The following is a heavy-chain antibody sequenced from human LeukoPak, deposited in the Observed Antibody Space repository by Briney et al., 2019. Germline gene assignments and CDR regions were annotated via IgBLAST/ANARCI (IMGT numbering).Heavy chain of an antibody. CDR2: IGGST. V-gene: IGHV1-46*01. CDR3: ARVRDGYNDAYDI. J-gene: IGHJ3*02. CDR1: GYTFTGYY. Sequence: SSVKVSCKASGYTFTGYYIHWVRQAPGQGLEWMGIIGGSTNYAQKFQGRVTMTRDTSTSTVYMELSSLRSEDTAVYYCARVRDGYNDAYDIWGQGTMVTVHS. D-gene: IGHD5-24*01.